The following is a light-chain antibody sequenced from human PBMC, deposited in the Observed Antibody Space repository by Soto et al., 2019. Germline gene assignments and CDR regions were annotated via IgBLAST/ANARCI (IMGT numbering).Light chain of an antibody. Sequence: DIVMTQSPLSLPVTPGEPASISCRSSQSLLHSNGYNYLDWYLQKPGQSPQLLIYLGSNRASGVPDRFSGCGSGTDFTLKISRVEAEDVGVYYCMQALQTPFTFGGGTKVEIK. J-gene: IGKJ4*01. CDR1: QSLLHSNGYNY. V-gene: IGKV2-28*01. CDR3: MQALQTPFT. CDR2: LGS.